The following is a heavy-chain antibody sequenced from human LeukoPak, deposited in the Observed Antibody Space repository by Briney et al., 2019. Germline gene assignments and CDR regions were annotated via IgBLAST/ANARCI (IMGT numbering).Heavy chain of an antibody. D-gene: IGHD3-10*01. V-gene: IGHV1-69*13. CDR2: IISIFGTA. CDR3: ARVGDYGSGSYFFDY. J-gene: IGHJ4*02. CDR1: GGTFSSYA. Sequence: SVKVSCKASGGTFSSYAMSWVRQPPGQGLEWMGGIISIFGTANYAQKFQGRVTITADESTSTAYMELSSLRSKDTAVDYGARVGDYGSGSYFFDYWGQGSLVTASS.